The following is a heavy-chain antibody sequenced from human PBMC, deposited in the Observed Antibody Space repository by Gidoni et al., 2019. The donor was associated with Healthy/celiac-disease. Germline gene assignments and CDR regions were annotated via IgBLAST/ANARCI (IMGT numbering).Heavy chain of an antibody. CDR3: AKESGIAARPPGDWFDP. CDR2: ISGSGGST. D-gene: IGHD6-6*01. J-gene: IGHJ5*02. CDR1: GFTFSSYA. Sequence: EVQLLESGGGLVQPGGSLRLSCAASGFTFSSYAMSWVRQAPGKGLEWVSAISGSGGSTYYADSVKGRFTISRDNSKNTLYLQMNSLRAEDTAVYYCAKESGIAARPPGDWFDPWGQGTLVTVSS. V-gene: IGHV3-23*01.